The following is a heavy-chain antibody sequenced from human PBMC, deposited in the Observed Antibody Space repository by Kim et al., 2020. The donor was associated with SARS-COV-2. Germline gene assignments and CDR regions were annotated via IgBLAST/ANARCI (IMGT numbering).Heavy chain of an antibody. CDR3: ARDYREGWLRYFDY. Sequence: YAPSLQGRITMNTNTSTSTAYMELRSLKSDDTAIYFCARDYREGWLRYFDYWGQGTPVTVSS. J-gene: IGHJ4*02. V-gene: IGHV1-18*01. D-gene: IGHD5-12*01.